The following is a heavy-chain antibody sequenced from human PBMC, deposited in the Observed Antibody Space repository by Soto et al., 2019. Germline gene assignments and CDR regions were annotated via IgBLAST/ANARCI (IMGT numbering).Heavy chain of an antibody. CDR2: ISGSGGST. D-gene: IGHD3-9*01. CDR3: AKDQLLRYFDWLSEQYGMDV. V-gene: IGHV3-23*01. Sequence: GGSLRLSCAASGFTFSSYAMSWVRQAPGKGLEWVSAISGSGGSTYYADSVKGRFTISRDNSKNTLYLQMNSLRAEDTAVYYCAKDQLLRYFDWLSEQYGMDVWGQGTTVTSP. J-gene: IGHJ6*02. CDR1: GFTFSSYA.